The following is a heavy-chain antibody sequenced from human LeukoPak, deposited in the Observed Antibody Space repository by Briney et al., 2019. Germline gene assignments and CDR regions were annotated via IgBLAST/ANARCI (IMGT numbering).Heavy chain of an antibody. V-gene: IGHV1-18*01. CDR2: ISAYNGNT. D-gene: IGHD1-26*01. CDR3: ARAGYSRFVDDLDY. Sequence: GASVKVSCKTSGYIFTNYGINWVRQAPGQGLERMGWISAYNGNTKYTQKLQGRVTMTTDSSTSTAYMELKTLRSDDTAVYFCARAGYSRFVDDLDYWGQGTLVIVSS. CDR1: GYIFTNYG. J-gene: IGHJ4*02.